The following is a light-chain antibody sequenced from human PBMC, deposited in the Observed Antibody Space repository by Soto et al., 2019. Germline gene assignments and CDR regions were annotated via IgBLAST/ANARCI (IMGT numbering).Light chain of an antibody. V-gene: IGKV2-28*01. J-gene: IGKJ2*01. CDR3: MHALQTTPYT. CDR1: QSLLHSNGYSY. CDR2: LAY. Sequence: IVMTQSPLSLPVTPGESASISCRSSQSLLHSNGYSYLDWYLQKPGQSPQLLISLAYYRASGVSGSFSGSGCGTAFTLNIIRVEAVDVGLDYGMHALQTTPYTFGQGTKLEI.